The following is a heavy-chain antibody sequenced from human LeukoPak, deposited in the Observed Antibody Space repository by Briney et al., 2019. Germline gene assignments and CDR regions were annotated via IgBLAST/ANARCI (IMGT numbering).Heavy chain of an antibody. CDR2: IGTAGDT. V-gene: IGHV3-13*01. J-gene: IGHJ4*02. CDR1: GFTFSSYD. D-gene: IGHD1-14*01. CDR3: ARGRPTKTGARKWPPLYDY. Sequence: GGSLRLSCAASGFTFSSYDMHWVRQATGKGLEWVSAIGTAGDTYYPGSVKGRFTTSRENAKNSLYLQMSSLRAGDTAVYYCARGRPTKTGARKWPPLYDYWGQGTLVTVSS.